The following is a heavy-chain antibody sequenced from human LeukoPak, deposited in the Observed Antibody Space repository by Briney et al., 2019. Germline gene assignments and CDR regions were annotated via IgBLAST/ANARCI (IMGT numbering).Heavy chain of an antibody. CDR3: ASGSAYYDFWSGDY. CDR2: IYHSGST. D-gene: IGHD3-3*01. J-gene: IGHJ4*02. Sequence: SETLSLTCTVSGGSISSGGYYWSWIRQPPGKGLEWIGYIYHSGSTYYNPSLKSRVTISVDRSKNQFSLKLSSVTAADTAVYYCASGSAYYDFWSGDYWGQGTLVTVSS. CDR1: GGSISSGGYY. V-gene: IGHV4-30-2*01.